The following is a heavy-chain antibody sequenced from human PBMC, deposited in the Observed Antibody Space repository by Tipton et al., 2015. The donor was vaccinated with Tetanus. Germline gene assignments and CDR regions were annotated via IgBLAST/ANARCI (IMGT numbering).Heavy chain of an antibody. V-gene: IGHV3-33*01. CDR3: ASQYSSSSYPFDY. Sequence: SLRLSCAASGFTFSSYGMHWVRQAPGKGLEWVAVIWYDGSNKYYADSVKGRFTISRDNSKNTLYLQMNSLRAEDAAVYYCASQYSSSSYPFDYWGQGTLATVSS. CDR2: IWYDGSNK. J-gene: IGHJ4*02. D-gene: IGHD6-6*01. CDR1: GFTFSSYG.